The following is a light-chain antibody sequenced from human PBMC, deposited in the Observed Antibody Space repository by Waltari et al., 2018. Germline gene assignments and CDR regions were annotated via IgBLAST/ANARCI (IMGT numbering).Light chain of an antibody. V-gene: IGKV1-39*01. Sequence: DIQMTQSPSSLSASVGDRVPITCRASQSISSYLNWYQQKPGKAPKFLIYAASSLQSGVPSRFSGSGSGTDFTLTISSLQPEDFATYYCQQSYSTPYTFGQGTKLEIK. CDR3: QQSYSTPYT. CDR2: AAS. J-gene: IGKJ2*01. CDR1: QSISSY.